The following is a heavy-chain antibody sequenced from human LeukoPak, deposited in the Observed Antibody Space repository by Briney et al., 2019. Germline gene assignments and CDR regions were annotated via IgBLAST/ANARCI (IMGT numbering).Heavy chain of an antibody. CDR3: AGDDYQFYFEY. CDR2: IYSNGNT. D-gene: IGHD5-12*01. J-gene: IGHJ4*02. V-gene: IGHV3-53*01. CDR1: GFIVSSKY. Sequence: GGSLRLSCAASGFIVSSKYMSWVRQAPGKGLEWVSGIYSNGNTYYADPVKGRFTVSRDNAKNSLYLQMDSLTAEDTAVYFCAGDDYQFYFEYWGQGALVTVSS.